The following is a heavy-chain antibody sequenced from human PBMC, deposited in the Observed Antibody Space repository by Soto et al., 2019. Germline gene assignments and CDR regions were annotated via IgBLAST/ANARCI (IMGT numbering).Heavy chain of an antibody. CDR2: IYSSGST. V-gene: IGHV4-31*03. CDR3: AREGGIVGATAADY. Sequence: QVQLQESGPGLVKPSQTLSLTCTVSGGSISSGGYYWSWIRQHPGKGLEWIGYIYSSGSTYYNPSLKSRVTLSVDTSKNQFSLKRSSVTAADTAVYYWAREGGIVGATAADYWGQGTLVTVSS. J-gene: IGHJ4*02. CDR1: GGSISSGGYY. D-gene: IGHD1-26*01.